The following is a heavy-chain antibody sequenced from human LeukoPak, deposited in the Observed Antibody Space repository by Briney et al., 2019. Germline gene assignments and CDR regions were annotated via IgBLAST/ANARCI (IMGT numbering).Heavy chain of an antibody. V-gene: IGHV3-7*01. CDR1: GFTFSNYW. J-gene: IGHJ4*02. CDR2: IRQDGNEI. CDR3: ARVPKATGPAL. Sequence: SGGSLRLSCTASGFTFSNYWMSWVRQTPGKGLEWVANIRQDGNEIYYVDSVKGRFTISRDNAKNSLYLQMNSLRAEDTAVYYCARVPKATGPALWGQGTLVTVSS.